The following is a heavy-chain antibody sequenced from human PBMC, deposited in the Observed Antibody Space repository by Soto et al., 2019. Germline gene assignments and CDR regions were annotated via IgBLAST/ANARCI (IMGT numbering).Heavy chain of an antibody. J-gene: IGHJ3*02. D-gene: IGHD3-10*01. V-gene: IGHV1-69*02. CDR3: GLWFGEGGDAFDI. CDR2: IIPILGIA. CDR1: GGTFSSYT. Sequence: QVQLVQSGAEVKKPGSSVKVSCKASGGTFSSYTISWVRQAPGQGLEWMGRIIPILGIANYAQKFRGRVTITADKSTSTAYMELSSLRSEDTAVYYCGLWFGEGGDAFDIWGQGTMVTVSS.